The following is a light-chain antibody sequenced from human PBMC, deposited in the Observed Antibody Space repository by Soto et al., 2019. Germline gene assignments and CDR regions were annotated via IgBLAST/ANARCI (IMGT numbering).Light chain of an antibody. V-gene: IGKV3-20*01. CDR3: QQYDSSPPT. CDR1: QRVSSNY. CDR2: GAS. J-gene: IGKJ1*01. Sequence: IALTQSPGTLSLSPGERATLSCRASQRVSSNYVAWYQHKPGQAPRLLIHGASIRATGIPDRFSGSGSGTDFTLTISRLEPEDFAVYYCQQYDSSPPTFGQGAKVEIK.